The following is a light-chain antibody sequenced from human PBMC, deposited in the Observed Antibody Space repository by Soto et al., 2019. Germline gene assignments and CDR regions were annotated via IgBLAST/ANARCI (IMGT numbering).Light chain of an antibody. CDR1: QSISSY. CDR3: QQNYSQT. Sequence: DIEMTQSPSSLSASVGDRVTITCRASQSISSYLNWYQQKPGKAPKLLIYAASSLQSGVPSRFSGSGSGTDFTLTISRLQPEDFATYYCQQNYSQTFGQGTKVDIK. V-gene: IGKV1-39*01. CDR2: AAS. J-gene: IGKJ1*01.